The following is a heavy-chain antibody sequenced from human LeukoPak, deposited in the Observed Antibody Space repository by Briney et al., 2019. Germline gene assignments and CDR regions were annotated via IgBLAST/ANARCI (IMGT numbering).Heavy chain of an antibody. V-gene: IGHV4-59*11. Sequence: SETLSLTCTVSGGSISSHYWSWIRQPPGKGLGWIGYIYYSGSTNYNPSLKSRVTISVDTSKNQFSLKLSSVTAADTAVYYCARDARDWDAFDIWGQGTMVTVSS. CDR3: ARDARDWDAFDI. CDR2: IYYSGST. J-gene: IGHJ3*02. D-gene: IGHD2-21*01. CDR1: GGSISSHY.